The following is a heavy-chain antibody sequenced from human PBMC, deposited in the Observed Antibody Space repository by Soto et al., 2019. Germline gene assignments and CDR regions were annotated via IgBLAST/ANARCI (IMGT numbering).Heavy chain of an antibody. V-gene: IGHV1-69*13. J-gene: IGHJ5*02. D-gene: IGHD2-2*01. CDR1: GGTFSSYA. Sequence: ASVKVSCKASGGTFSSYAISWVRQAPGQGLEWMGGIIPIFGTANCAQKFQGRVTITADESTSTAYMELSSLRSEDTAVYYCARDPSIVVVPAARDNWFDPWGQGTLVTVSS. CDR3: ARDPSIVVVPAARDNWFDP. CDR2: IIPIFGTA.